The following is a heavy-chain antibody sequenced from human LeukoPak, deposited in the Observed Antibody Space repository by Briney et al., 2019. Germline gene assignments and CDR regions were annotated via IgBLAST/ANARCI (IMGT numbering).Heavy chain of an antibody. CDR1: GGTFSSYA. CDR2: IIPIFGTA. Sequence: SVKVSCKASGGTFSSYAISWVRQAPGQGLEWMGGIIPIFGTANYAQKFQGRVTTTADESTSTAYMELSSLRSEDTAVYYCAKDGQVDYYDSSGYYYDYWGQGTLVTVSS. CDR3: AKDGQVDYYDSSGYYYDY. V-gene: IGHV1-69*13. D-gene: IGHD3-22*01. J-gene: IGHJ4*02.